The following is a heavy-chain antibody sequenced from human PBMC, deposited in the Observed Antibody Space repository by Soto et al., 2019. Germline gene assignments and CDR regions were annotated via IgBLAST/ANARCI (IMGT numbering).Heavy chain of an antibody. CDR1: GLTFSNYA. Sequence: EVRLLESGGGLVKPGGSLRLSCATSGLTFSNYAMSWVRQAPGGGLEWVSSMSGSSSTTYYADSVRGRFTISRDRSKNTLYLQMSSLRAEDTALYYCAKSYSSNWYDYFDYWGQGTLVTVSS. CDR3: AKSYSSNWYDYFDY. J-gene: IGHJ4*02. V-gene: IGHV3-23*01. CDR2: MSGSSSTT. D-gene: IGHD6-13*01.